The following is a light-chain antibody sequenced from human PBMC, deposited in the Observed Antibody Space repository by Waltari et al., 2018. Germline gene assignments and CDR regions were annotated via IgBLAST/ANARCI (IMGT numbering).Light chain of an antibody. Sequence: VMTQSPATLSVSPGERATLPCRASQSVSSNLAWYQQNPGQAPRLLIYGASTRATGIPARFSGSGSGTEFTLTISSMQSEDFAVYYCQQYNNWPPMTFGQGTKVEIK. CDR3: QQYNNWPPMT. CDR1: QSVSSN. CDR2: GAS. J-gene: IGKJ1*01. V-gene: IGKV3-15*01.